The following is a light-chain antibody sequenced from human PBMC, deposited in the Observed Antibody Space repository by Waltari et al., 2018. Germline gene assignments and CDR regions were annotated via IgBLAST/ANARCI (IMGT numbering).Light chain of an antibody. V-gene: IGKV1-12*01. CDR3: QQTNDFPLT. CDR2: TAT. J-gene: IGKJ4*01. CDR1: QGVNSW. Sequence: DIHMTQSPSSVSASVGATIFIPCRASQGVNSWLAWYQQKPGKAPRLLIYTATTLQSGVPSRFSGSGSGTHFTLTITNLQAEDSAVYYCQQTNDFPLTFGGGTKVEI.